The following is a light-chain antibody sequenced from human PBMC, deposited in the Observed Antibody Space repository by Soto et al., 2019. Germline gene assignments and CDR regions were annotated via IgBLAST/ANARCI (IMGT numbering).Light chain of an antibody. CDR1: QSVSSN. J-gene: IGKJ1*01. CDR3: QKYNNWPRT. Sequence: EIVMTQSPATLSVSPGERATLSCRASQSVSSNLAWYQQKPGPAPRLLIYGASTRATGIPARFSGSGSGTAFTLTNSSLQSEDFAVYDCQKYNNWPRTFGQGTKVEIK. V-gene: IGKV3-15*01. CDR2: GAS.